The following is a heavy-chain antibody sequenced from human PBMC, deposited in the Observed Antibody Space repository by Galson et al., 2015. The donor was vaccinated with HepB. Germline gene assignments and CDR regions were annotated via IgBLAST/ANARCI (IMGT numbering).Heavy chain of an antibody. CDR2: ISGYNGNT. V-gene: IGHV1-18*01. J-gene: IGHJ6*03. CDR3: ARAPEERYCSSNICSYYYYMGV. CDR1: GYTFTSYG. D-gene: IGHD2-2*01. Sequence: SVKVSCKASGYTFTSYGISWVRQAPGEGLEWMGWISGYNGNTKYAQKLQGRVTMTTDTSTSTAYMELRSLTSDDTAVYFCARAPEERYCSSNICSYYYYMGVWGIGTTVIVSS.